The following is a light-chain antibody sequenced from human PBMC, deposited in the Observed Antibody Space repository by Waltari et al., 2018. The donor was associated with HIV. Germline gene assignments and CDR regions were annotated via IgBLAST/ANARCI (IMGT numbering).Light chain of an antibody. CDR2: DAN. V-gene: IGLV2-14*01. CDR3: SSYISGSTLV. CDR1: ARHIGSYYY. J-gene: IGLJ3*02. Sequence: QTVLAQPASVSASLGQALTLPCIRAARHIGSYYYVSRYQHHPDKAAKLIIYDANSRPSGISFRFPGFQSGNTASLTISGLQTDDEADYYCSSYISGSTLVFGGGTKVTVL.